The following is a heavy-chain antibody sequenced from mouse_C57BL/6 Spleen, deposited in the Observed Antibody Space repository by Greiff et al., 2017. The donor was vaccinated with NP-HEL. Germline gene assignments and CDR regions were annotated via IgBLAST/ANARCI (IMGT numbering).Heavy chain of an antibody. V-gene: IGHV5-4*03. CDR2: ISDGGSYT. CDR1: GFTFSSYA. J-gene: IGHJ3*01. CDR3: ARDRDYWFAY. D-gene: IGHD2-14*01. Sequence: MLVESGGGLVKPGGSLKLSCAASGFTFSSYAMSWVRQTPEKRLEWVATISDGGSYTYYPDNVKGRFTISRDNAKNNLYLQMSHLKSEDTAMYYCARDRDYWFAYWGQGTLVTVSA.